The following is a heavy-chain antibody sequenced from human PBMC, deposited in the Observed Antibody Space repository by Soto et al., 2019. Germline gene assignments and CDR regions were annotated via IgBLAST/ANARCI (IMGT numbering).Heavy chain of an antibody. D-gene: IGHD3-10*01. CDR3: ARITYYGSGSYYLNDY. J-gene: IGHJ4*02. V-gene: IGHV2-26*01. Sequence: GSGPTLVNPTETLTLTCTVSGFSPSNARMGVSWIRQPPGKALEWLAHIFSNDEKSYSTSLKSRLTISKDTSKSQVVLTMTNMDPVDTATYYCARITYYGSGSYYLNDYWGQGTLVTVSS. CDR2: IFSNDEK. CDR1: GFSPSNARMG.